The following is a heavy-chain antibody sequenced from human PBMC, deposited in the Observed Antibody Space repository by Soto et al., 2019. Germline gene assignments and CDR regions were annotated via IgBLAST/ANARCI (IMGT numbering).Heavy chain of an antibody. CDR1: GGSFKSGSYS. V-gene: IGHV4-61*01. D-gene: IGHD3-3*01. Sequence: SETLSLTCTVSGGSFKSGSYSWSWIRQPPGKGLEWIGYVYHTGRASYNPSLKSRVSISMDTSKNQFSLNLDSVTAADTAVYFCARDFAYFDSRGQGTLVTVSS. CDR2: VYHTGRA. CDR3: ARDFAYFDS. J-gene: IGHJ4*02.